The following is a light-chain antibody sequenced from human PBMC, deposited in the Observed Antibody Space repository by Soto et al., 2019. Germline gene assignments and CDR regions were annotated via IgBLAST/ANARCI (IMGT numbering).Light chain of an antibody. CDR2: EES. Sequence: DIHLTQSPSSLSASVGDRVTITCRASQAITNNLAWYQQKPGNPPRLLIYEESTLHSGVPSRFSGRKVGTQFILTIDSLQPEDFETYYCQQVKSYPRTFGGGTKVDI. CDR1: QAITNN. V-gene: IGKV1-9*01. J-gene: IGKJ4*01. CDR3: QQVKSYPRT.